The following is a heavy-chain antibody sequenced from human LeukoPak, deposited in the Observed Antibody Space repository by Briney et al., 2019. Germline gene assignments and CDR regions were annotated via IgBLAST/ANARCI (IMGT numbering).Heavy chain of an antibody. V-gene: IGHV4-59*01. CDR1: GRSISSYY. D-gene: IGHD6-6*01. CDR2: IYYSGST. CDR3: ARVGGPGGYSSSSPDFDY. J-gene: IGHJ4*02. Sequence: SETLSPTCTVSGRSISSYYWSWIRQPPGKGLEWIWYIYYSGSTNYNPSLKSRVTISVDTSKNQFSLKLTSVTAADTAVYYCARVGGPGGYSSSSPDFDYWGQGTLVTVSS.